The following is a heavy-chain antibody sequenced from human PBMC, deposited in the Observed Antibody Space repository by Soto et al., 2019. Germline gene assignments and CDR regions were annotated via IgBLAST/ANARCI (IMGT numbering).Heavy chain of an antibody. CDR2: IKSKSDGGTS. J-gene: IGHJ4*02. Sequence: GGSLRLSCAASGFTFSNVWMSWVRQAPGKGLEWVGRIKSKSDGGTSEYAAPVKGRFTISRDDSKNTLYLQMNSLKTEDTALYYCITDTYDFDYWGQGTLVTVS. CDR3: ITDTYDFDY. V-gene: IGHV3-15*01. D-gene: IGHD2-2*01. CDR1: GFTFSNVW.